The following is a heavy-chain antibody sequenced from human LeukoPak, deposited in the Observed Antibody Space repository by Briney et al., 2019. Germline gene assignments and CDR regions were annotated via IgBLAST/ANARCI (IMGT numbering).Heavy chain of an antibody. J-gene: IGHJ4*02. CDR2: VHLSGRT. CDR1: GGSISTTNW. Sequence: SETLSLTCGVSGGSISTTNWWTWVRPPPGEGLEWIGEVHLSGRTHYNPSLESRVTMSVDMSENHISLRLTSVTAADTAVYYCSREGGPYRPLDYSGQGTLVTVSS. V-gene: IGHV4-4*02. CDR3: SREGGPYRPLDY.